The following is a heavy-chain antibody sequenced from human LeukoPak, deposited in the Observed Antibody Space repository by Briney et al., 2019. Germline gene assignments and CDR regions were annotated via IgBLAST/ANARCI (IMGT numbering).Heavy chain of an antibody. CDR1: GMTFSNHW. D-gene: IGHD3-16*01. V-gene: IGHV3-74*01. CDR3: TTGPSYGYEW. Sequence: GGSLRLSCAASGMTFSNHWMHWVRQAPGKGLVWVSLIKTDGRTTIYADSVKGRFTISRVHDKSKLYLQMNSLRAEDTAIYYCTTGPSYGYEWWGQGTVVTASS. CDR2: IKTDGRTT. J-gene: IGHJ4*02.